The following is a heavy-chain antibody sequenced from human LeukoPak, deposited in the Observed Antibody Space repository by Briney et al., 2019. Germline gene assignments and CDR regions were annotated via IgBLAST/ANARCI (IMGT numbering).Heavy chain of an antibody. CDR2: IDYAGGST. Sequence: GGSLRLSCAASGFTFNNYVMSWVRQAPGRGLEWVSGIDYAGGSTNYADSVQGRFTVSRDNSKNTLYLQMNSLRAEDTAIYYCAATRVCGGVLLRPNCLYFENWGQGTLVTVSS. V-gene: IGHV3-23*01. D-gene: IGHD3-10*01. CDR1: GFTFNNYV. CDR3: AATRVCGGVLLRPNCLYFEN. J-gene: IGHJ4*02.